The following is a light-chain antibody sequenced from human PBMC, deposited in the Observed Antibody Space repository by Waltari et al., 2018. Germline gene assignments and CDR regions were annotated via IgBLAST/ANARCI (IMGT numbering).Light chain of an antibody. CDR3: QQYNHWPPAFT. CDR2: GAS. Sequence: DIVMTQSPATLSVSPGERATLSCRASQSVSSNSAWYQHRPGPAPRPLIYGASTRATGVPARFSGSGSGTEFVLTITSIQSEDFALYYCQQYNHWPPAFTFGPGTKVDIK. J-gene: IGKJ3*01. V-gene: IGKV3-15*01. CDR1: QSVSSN.